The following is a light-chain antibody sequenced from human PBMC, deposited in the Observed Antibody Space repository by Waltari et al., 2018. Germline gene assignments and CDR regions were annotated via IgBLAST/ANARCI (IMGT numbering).Light chain of an antibody. J-gene: IGLJ1*01. CDR3: SSYAGSNLYV. V-gene: IGLV2-8*01. CDR2: EVS. CDR1: SSDVGGYNY. Sequence: QSALTQPPSASGFPGQSVTISCPGTSSDVGGYNYVSWYQQHPGKAPKLMIYEVSKRPSGVPDRFSGSKSGNTASLTVSGLQAEDEADYYCSSYAGSNLYVFGTGTKVTVL.